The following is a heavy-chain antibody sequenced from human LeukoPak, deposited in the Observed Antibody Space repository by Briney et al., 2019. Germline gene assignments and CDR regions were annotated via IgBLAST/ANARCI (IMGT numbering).Heavy chain of an antibody. J-gene: IGHJ4*02. V-gene: IGHV4-34*01. CDR3: ARGVDSSGYGQYYFDY. D-gene: IGHD3-22*01. CDR1: GGSFSGYY. Sequence: SETLSLTCAVYGGSFSGYYWSWIRQPPGKGLEWIGSIYYSGSTYYNPSLKSRVTISVDTSKNQFSLKLSSVTAADTAVYYCARGVDSSGYGQYYFDYWGQGTLVTVSS. CDR2: IYYSGST.